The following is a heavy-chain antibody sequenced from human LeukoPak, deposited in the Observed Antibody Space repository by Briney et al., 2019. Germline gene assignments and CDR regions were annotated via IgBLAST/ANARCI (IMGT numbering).Heavy chain of an antibody. Sequence: SETLSLTCNVSGGSTSGYYWSWIRQSPGEGLEWIGYVYYSGSTNYNPSLKSRVTISVDASKNQFSLKLSSVTAADTAVYYCARRGTYDWFDPWGQGTLVTVSS. CDR1: GGSTSGYY. V-gene: IGHV4-59*01. D-gene: IGHD4-17*01. CDR3: ARRGTYDWFDP. J-gene: IGHJ5*02. CDR2: VYYSGST.